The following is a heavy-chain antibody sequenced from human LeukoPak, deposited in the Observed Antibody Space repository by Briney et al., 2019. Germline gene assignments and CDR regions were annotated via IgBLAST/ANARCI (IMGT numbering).Heavy chain of an antibody. CDR1: GSTFSSYA. V-gene: IGHV3-64*01. CDR2: ISSNGGST. CDR3: ARSSGYSDY. D-gene: IGHD3-22*01. Sequence: PGGSLRLSCAASGSTFSSYAMHWVRQAPGKGLEYVSAISSNGGSTYYANSVKGRFTISRDNSKNTLYLQMGSLRAEDMAVYYCARSSGYSDYWGQGTLVTVSS. J-gene: IGHJ4*02.